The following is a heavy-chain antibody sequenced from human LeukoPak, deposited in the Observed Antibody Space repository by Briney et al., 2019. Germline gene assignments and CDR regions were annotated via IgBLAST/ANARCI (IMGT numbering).Heavy chain of an antibody. D-gene: IGHD6-13*01. J-gene: IGHJ4*02. CDR3: ATWYSSSWYYFDY. Sequence: ASVKVSCKASGYTFTDYYMHRVQQAPGKGLEWMGRVDPEDGETIYAEKFQGRVTITADTSTDTAYMELSSLRSEDTAVYYCATWYSSSWYYFDYWGQGTLVTVSS. CDR2: VDPEDGET. CDR1: GYTFTDYY. V-gene: IGHV1-69-2*01.